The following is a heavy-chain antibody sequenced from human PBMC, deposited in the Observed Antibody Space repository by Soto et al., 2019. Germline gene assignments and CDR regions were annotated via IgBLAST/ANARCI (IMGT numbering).Heavy chain of an antibody. CDR2: IYHSGST. Sequence: PSETLSLTCAVSGGSISSGGYSWSWIRQPPGKGLEWIGYIYHSGSTYYNPSLKSRVTISVDRSKNQFSLKLSSVTAADTAVYYCARVGGAGTPYYYYGMDVWGQGTTVTVSS. J-gene: IGHJ6*02. V-gene: IGHV4-30-2*01. CDR3: ARVGGAGTPYYYYGMDV. CDR1: GGSISSGGYS. D-gene: IGHD6-19*01.